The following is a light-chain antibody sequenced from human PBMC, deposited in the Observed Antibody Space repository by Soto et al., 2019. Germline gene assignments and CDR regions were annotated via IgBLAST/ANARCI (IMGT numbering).Light chain of an antibody. V-gene: IGLV1-47*02. CDR1: NSFIGSNY. CDR2: SNN. CDR3: AAWDDSLRGWV. Sequence: QPVLTQPPSASVTPGQRVTISCSGSNSFIGSNYFYWYQQVPGMAPKLLIYSNNQRPSGVPDRFSGSKSGTSASLAISGLQSEDEADYFCAAWDDSLRGWVFGGGTKLTVL. J-gene: IGLJ3*02.